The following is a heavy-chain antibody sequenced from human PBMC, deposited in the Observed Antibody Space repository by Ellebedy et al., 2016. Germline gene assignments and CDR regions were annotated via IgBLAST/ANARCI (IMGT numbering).Heavy chain of an antibody. CDR3: TTGRDYTNY. J-gene: IGHJ4*02. D-gene: IGHD3-3*01. V-gene: IGHV3-23*01. Sequence: GGSLRLSCAASGFTLNNYAMTWIRQAAGEGLEWVSAITGDTATTYYADSVKGRFTISRDNSKNTLYLQMNSLKTEDTAMYYCTTGRDYTNYWGQGTLVTVSS. CDR2: ITGDTATT. CDR1: GFTLNNYA.